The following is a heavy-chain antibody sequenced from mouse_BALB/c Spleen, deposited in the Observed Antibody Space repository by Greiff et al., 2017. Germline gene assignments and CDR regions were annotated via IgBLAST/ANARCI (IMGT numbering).Heavy chain of an antibody. D-gene: IGHD2-14*01. J-gene: IGHJ2*01. CDR3: ARHYRYGYFDY. CDR1: GFTFSSFG. CDR2: ISSGSSTI. V-gene: IGHV5-17*02. Sequence: EVKVVESGGGLVQPGGSRKLSCAASGFTFSSFGMHWVRQAPEKGLEWVAYISSGSSTIYYADTVKGRFTISRDNPKNTLFLQMTSLRSEDTAMYYCARHYRYGYFDYWGQGTTLTVSS.